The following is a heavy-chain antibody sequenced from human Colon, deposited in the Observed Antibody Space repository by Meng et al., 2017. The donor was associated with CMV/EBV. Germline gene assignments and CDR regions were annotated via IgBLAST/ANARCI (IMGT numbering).Heavy chain of an antibody. V-gene: IGHV3-30*02. Sequence: GESLKISCVGSGFTFSSYAMNWVRQAPGKGLEWVAFIRYDGSSSLYADSVRGRFSISRDNSKNTLYLQMKNLRPEDTALYYCAKVNTQYCSSVSCPKGGFDPWGQGTRVIVSS. CDR2: IRYDGSSS. D-gene: IGHD2-2*01. CDR1: GFTFSSYA. CDR3: AKVNTQYCSSVSCPKGGFDP. J-gene: IGHJ5*02.